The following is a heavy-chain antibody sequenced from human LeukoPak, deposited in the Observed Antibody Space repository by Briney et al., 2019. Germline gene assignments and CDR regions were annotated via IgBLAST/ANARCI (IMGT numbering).Heavy chain of an antibody. J-gene: IGHJ4*02. Sequence: KPGXXLRLSCAASGFTFSNAWMSWVRQAPGKGLEWVGRIESKTDGGTTDYAAPVKGRLTISRDDSKDTLYLQMISLKTEDTAVYYCTTGYCSSTSCWYYFDYWGQGTLVTVSS. D-gene: IGHD2-2*01. CDR2: IESKTDGGTT. CDR1: GFTFSNAW. V-gene: IGHV3-15*04. CDR3: TTGYCSSTSCWYYFDY.